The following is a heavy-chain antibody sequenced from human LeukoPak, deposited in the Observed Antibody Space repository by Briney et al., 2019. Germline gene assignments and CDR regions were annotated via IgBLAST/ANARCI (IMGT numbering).Heavy chain of an antibody. CDR2: INAGNGNT. CDR3: ARSRVPAGKYCSGGSCYGGFDY. J-gene: IGHJ4*02. V-gene: IGHV1-3*01. D-gene: IGHD2-15*01. Sequence: ASVKVSCKASGYTFTSYAMHWVRQAPGQRLEWMGWINAGNGNTKYSQKFQGRVTLTRDTSASTAYMELSSLRSEDTAVYYCARSRVPAGKYCSGGSCYGGFDYWGQGTLVTVSS. CDR1: GYTFTSYA.